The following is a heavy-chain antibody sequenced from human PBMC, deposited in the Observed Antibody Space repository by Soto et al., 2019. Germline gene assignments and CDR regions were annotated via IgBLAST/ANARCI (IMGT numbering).Heavy chain of an antibody. J-gene: IGHJ4*02. Sequence: EVQLLESGGGLVQPGGSLRLSCAASGFTFSSYAMSWVRQAPGKGLEWVSAISGSGGSTYYADSVKGRFTISRDNSKNTLYLQMNSLRAEDTAVYYCAKPGVLRFLEWLLFFDYWGQGTLVTVSS. V-gene: IGHV3-23*01. CDR2: ISGSGGST. CDR3: AKPGVLRFLEWLLFFDY. D-gene: IGHD3-3*01. CDR1: GFTFSSYA.